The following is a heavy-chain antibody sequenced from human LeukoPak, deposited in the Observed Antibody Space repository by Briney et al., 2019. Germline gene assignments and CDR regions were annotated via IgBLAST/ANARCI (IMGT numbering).Heavy chain of an antibody. J-gene: IGHJ4*02. CDR3: ARQYYYYSIDS. V-gene: IGHV4-59*08. CDR2: IHYSEGT. CDR1: GASISSYY. D-gene: IGHD3-22*01. Sequence: SETLSLNCTVSGASISSYYWSWIRPPPGKGVEWIGYIHYSEGTRYNPSLKSRVTISVDTTKNQFSLKLSSVTAADTAVYYCARQYYYYSIDSWGQGTLVTVSS.